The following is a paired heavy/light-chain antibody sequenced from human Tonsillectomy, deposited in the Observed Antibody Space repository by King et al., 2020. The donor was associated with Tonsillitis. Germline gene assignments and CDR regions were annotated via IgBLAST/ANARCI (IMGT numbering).Heavy chain of an antibody. CDR1: GFTFSNYV. D-gene: IGHD2-21*01. CDR3: APLGMCSDGDCRDPGY. J-gene: IGHJ4*02. CDR2: ISHSADDT. V-gene: IGHV3-23*01. Sequence: EVQVLESGGGLVQPGGSLRLSCAASGFTFSNYVMSWVRQAPGKGLEWVSSISHSADDTYYADSVKGRFTISRDNSKNTLYLQMNSLRAEDTAVYYCAPLGMCSDGDCRDPGYWGQGTLVTVSS.
Light chain of an antibody. CDR2: RSN. CDR1: SSNIGSNY. CDR3: AVWDDSLSGWV. V-gene: IGLV1-47*01. Sequence: QSVLTQPPSASGTPGQRVTISCSGSSSNIGSNYVYWYQQLPGTAPKLLIYRSNQRPSVVPDRFSGSKSSTSASLAISGLRSEDEADYYCAVWDDSLSGWVFGGGTKLTVL. J-gene: IGLJ3*02.